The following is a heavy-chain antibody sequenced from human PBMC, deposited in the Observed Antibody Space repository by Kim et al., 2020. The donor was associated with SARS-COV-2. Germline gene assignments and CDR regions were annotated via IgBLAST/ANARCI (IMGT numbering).Heavy chain of an antibody. CDR1: GYTFTSYY. CDR2: INPSGGST. D-gene: IGHD3-3*01. J-gene: IGHJ4*02. CDR3: ARGKTRGFWSGWYYFDY. V-gene: IGHV1-46*01. Sequence: ASVKVSCKASGYTFTSYYMHWVRQAPGQGLEWMGIINPSGGSTSYAQKFQGRVTMTRDTSTSTVYMELSSLRSEDTAVYYCARGKTRGFWSGWYYFDYWGQGTLVTVSS.